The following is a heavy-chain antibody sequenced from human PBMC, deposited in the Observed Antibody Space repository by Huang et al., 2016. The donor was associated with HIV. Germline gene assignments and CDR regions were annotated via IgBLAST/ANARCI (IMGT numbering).Heavy chain of an antibody. D-gene: IGHD3-10*01. Sequence: QLLLQESGPGLVKSSEALALTCAVSGGSIRSRDYHWGWIRQPPGKGLEWIGSIYYKASTHYMPSLNGRVTIAVDSTKILFFLTLTSMTAADTAVYYCARHREGPVAYYSGWGSHLNYMDVWGRGRTVVVSS. CDR3: ARHREGPVAYYSGWGSHLNYMDV. J-gene: IGHJ6*03. CDR1: GGSIRSRDYH. CDR2: IYYKAST. V-gene: IGHV4-39*01.